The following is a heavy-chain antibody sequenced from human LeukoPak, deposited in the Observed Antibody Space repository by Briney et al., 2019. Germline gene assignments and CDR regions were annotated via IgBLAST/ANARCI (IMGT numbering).Heavy chain of an antibody. CDR1: GFTFSSYW. Sequence: PGGSLRLSCAASGFTFSSYWMHWVRQAPGKGLVWVSRINSEGTSTSYADSVKGRFTISRDNAENTLYLQMNSLRAEDTALYYCARYSESYLAIDYWGQGTLVTVSS. D-gene: IGHD1-26*01. CDR3: ARYSESYLAIDY. CDR2: INSEGTST. J-gene: IGHJ4*02. V-gene: IGHV3-74*01.